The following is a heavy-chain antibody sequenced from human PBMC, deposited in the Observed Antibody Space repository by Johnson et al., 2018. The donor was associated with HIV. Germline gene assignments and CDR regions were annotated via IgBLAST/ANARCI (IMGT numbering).Heavy chain of an antibody. V-gene: IGHV3-7*01. Sequence: VQLVESGGSVVRPGGSLRLSCAASGFIFSRYWMSWVRQTPGKGLEWAANIKQDGSEQYSVASVKGRFTISRDNSKKSLFLQMNSLRAEDTAVYYCARDRRLADAFDIWGQGTMVTVSS. J-gene: IGHJ3*02. D-gene: IGHD5-12*01. CDR2: IKQDGSEQ. CDR3: ARDRRLADAFDI. CDR1: GFIFSRYW.